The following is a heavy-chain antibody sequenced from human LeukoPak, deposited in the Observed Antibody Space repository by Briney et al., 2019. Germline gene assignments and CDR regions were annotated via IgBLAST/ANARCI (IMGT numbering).Heavy chain of an antibody. CDR3: ARTVFYDFWSGFNWFDP. D-gene: IGHD3-3*01. CDR1: GFTFSSYS. Sequence: PGGSLRLSCAASGFTFSSYSMNWVRQAPGKGLEWVSYISSSSSTIYYEDSVKGRFTISRDNAKNSLYLQMNSLRAEDTAVYYCARTVFYDFWSGFNWFDPWGQGTLVTVSS. V-gene: IGHV3-48*01. CDR2: ISSSSSTI. J-gene: IGHJ5*02.